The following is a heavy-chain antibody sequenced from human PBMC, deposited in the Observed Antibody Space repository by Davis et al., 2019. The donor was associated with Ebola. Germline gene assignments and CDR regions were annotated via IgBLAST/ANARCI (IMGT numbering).Heavy chain of an antibody. CDR2: INHSGST. J-gene: IGHJ5*02. CDR3: ARAVGATTVWFDP. V-gene: IGHV4-34*01. CDR1: GFTFSSYS. Sequence: GSLRLSCAASGFTFSSYSMNWVRQAPGKGLEWIGEINHSGSTNYNPSLKSRVTISVDTSKNQFSLKLSSVTAADTAVYYCARAVGATTVWFDPWGQGTLVTVSS. D-gene: IGHD1-26*01.